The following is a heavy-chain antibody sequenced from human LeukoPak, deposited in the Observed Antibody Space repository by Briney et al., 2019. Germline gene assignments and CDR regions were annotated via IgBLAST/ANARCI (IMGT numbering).Heavy chain of an antibody. J-gene: IGHJ4*02. CDR1: GFTFSSYS. D-gene: IGHD1-26*01. CDR2: ISSSSSYI. V-gene: IGHV3-21*04. Sequence: GGSLRLSCAASGFTFSSYSMNWVRQAPGKGLEWVSLISSSSSYIYYADSVKGRFTISRDNAKNSLYLQMNSLRAEDTALYYCARVYEVGATGVFDYWGQGTLVTVSS. CDR3: ARVYEVGATGVFDY.